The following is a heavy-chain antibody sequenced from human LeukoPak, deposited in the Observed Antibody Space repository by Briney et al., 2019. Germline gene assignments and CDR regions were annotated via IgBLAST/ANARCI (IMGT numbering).Heavy chain of an antibody. D-gene: IGHD3-10*01. J-gene: IGHJ4*02. CDR1: GFIFSNYG. CDR3: AKGNYSGSLESHDFDY. V-gene: IGHV3-30*02. CDR2: MRYDGSKK. Sequence: GGSLRLSCAASGFIFSNYGMDSVRQAPGKGLGWVAFMRYDGSKKSFAASVKGRFTISRDNSKNTLYLKMNRLRAEDTAVYYCAKGNYSGSLESHDFDYWGQGTLVTVSS.